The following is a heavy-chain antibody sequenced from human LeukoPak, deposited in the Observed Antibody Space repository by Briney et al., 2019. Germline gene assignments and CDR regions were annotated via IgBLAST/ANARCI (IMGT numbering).Heavy chain of an antibody. D-gene: IGHD2-15*01. CDR1: GFTFSSYA. V-gene: IGHV3-23*01. CDR2: ISGSGGST. Sequence: GGSLRLSCAASGFTFSSYAMSWVRQAPGKGLEWVSAISGSGGSTYYADSVKGRFTISRDNSKNTLYLQMNSLRAEDTAVYYCAKADCSGGSCFTGVAFDIWGQGTMVTVSS. J-gene: IGHJ3*02. CDR3: AKADCSGGSCFTGVAFDI.